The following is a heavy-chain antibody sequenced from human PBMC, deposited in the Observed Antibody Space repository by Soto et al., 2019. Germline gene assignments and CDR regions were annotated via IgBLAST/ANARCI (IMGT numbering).Heavy chain of an antibody. V-gene: IGHV4-30-4*01. CDR3: ASWCSGGSCYSSFVY. CDR2: IYYSGST. Sequence: SETLSLTCTVSGGSISSGDYYWSWIRQPPGKGLEWIGYIYYSGSTYYNPSLKSRVTISVDTSKNQFSLKLSSVTAADTAVYYCASWCSGGSCYSSFVYWGQGTLVTVSP. CDR1: GGSISSGDYY. J-gene: IGHJ4*02. D-gene: IGHD2-15*01.